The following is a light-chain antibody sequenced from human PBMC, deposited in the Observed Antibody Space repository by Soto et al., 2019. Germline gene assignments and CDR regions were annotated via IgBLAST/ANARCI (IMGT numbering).Light chain of an antibody. V-gene: IGLV2-8*01. Sequence: LHQAASASVSARQGLPIFCPGTSSDVGGYNYVSWYQQHPGKAPKLMIYEVSKRPSGVPDRFSGSKSGNTASLTVSGLQAEDEADYYCSSYEGSNTFVFGTGTKVTVL. CDR3: SSYEGSNTFV. CDR2: EVS. J-gene: IGLJ1*01. CDR1: SSDVGGYNY.